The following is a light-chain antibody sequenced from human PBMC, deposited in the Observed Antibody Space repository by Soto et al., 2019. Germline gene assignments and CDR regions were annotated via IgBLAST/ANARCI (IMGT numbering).Light chain of an antibody. V-gene: IGLV2-14*01. CDR2: DVS. CDR3: SSYTRSSTDV. Sequence: QSALTQPASVSGSPGQSITISCTGTSSDVGGYNYVSWYQQHPGKAPKLRIYDVSDRPSGVSNRFSGSKSGNTASLTISGLQAEDEADYYCSSYTRSSTDVFGTGTKLTVL. CDR1: SSDVGGYNY. J-gene: IGLJ1*01.